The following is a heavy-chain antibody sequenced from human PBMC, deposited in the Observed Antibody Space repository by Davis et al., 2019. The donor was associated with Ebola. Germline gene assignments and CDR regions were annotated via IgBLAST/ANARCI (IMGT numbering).Heavy chain of an antibody. Sequence: PSETLSLTCDIYGGSLSAYYWSWIRQHPGKGLEWIGSISYSGSTYYNPSLKTRVTISMDTSKNQFSLRLSSVTAADTAVYHCARGLGYCNSTSCYPMFYFDYWGQGTLVTVSS. V-gene: IGHV4-31*11. J-gene: IGHJ4*02. CDR1: GGSLSAYY. CDR2: ISYSGST. D-gene: IGHD2-2*01. CDR3: ARGLGYCNSTSCYPMFYFDY.